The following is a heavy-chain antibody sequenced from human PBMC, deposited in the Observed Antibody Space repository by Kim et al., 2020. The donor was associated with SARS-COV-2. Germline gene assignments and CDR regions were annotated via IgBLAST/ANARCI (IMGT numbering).Heavy chain of an antibody. CDR1: GFTFSSYA. CDR3: ARGGDSSSWLNWFDP. J-gene: IGHJ5*02. Sequence: GGSLRRSCAPSGFTFSSYAMHWVRQAPGKGLEWVALISYDGSNKYYVDSVKGRFTISRDNSKNTLYLQMNSLRPEDTAVYYCARGGDSSSWLNWFDPWGQGTLVTVSS. CDR2: ISYDGSNK. D-gene: IGHD6-13*01. V-gene: IGHV3-30*04.